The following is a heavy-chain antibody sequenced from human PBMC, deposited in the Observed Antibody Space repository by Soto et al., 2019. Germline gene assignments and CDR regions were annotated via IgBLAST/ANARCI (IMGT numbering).Heavy chain of an antibody. Sequence: ASVKVSCKASGYTFTSYGISWVRQAPGQGLEWMGWISAYNGNTNYAQKLQGRVTMTTDTSTSTAYMELRSLRSDDTAVYYCARGASEVAAGTGFDYWRQGTLVTVSS. J-gene: IGHJ4*02. V-gene: IGHV1-18*04. CDR1: GYTFTSYG. CDR2: ISAYNGNT. CDR3: ARGASEVAAGTGFDY. D-gene: IGHD6-13*01.